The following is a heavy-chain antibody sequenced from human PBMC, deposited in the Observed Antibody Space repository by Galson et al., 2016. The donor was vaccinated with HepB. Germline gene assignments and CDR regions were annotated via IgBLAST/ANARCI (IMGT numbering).Heavy chain of an antibody. CDR2: IKRDGAEI. CDR3: VRDTSSGWSLDL. J-gene: IGHJ2*01. CDR1: GYTFSSYW. Sequence: SLRLSCAASGYTFSSYWMNWVRQAPGKGLEWVANIKRDGAEINYLDSVRGRFTIHRDNANNTMHLQTNSLRAGETAVYFCVRDTSSGWSLDLWGRGTLVTVSS. D-gene: IGHD3-10*01. V-gene: IGHV3-7*04.